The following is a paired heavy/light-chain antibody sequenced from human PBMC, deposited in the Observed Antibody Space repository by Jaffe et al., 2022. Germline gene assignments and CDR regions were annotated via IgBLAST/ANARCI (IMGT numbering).Light chain of an antibody. CDR3: QQYSSSLFT. CDR2: GAS. V-gene: IGKV3-20*01. J-gene: IGKJ3*01. Sequence: EIVLTQSPGTLSLSPGERASLSCRASQSVNSSYLAWYQQKPGQVPRLVIYGASNRASGIPDRFSGSGSGTDFTLTISRLEPEDFAVYYCQQYSSSLFTFGPGTKVDIK. CDR1: QSVNSSY.
Heavy chain of an antibody. D-gene: IGHD3-16*01. Sequence: EVQVVESGGGLVQPGGSLRLSCAASGFNFSRYAMNWVRQAPGKGLEWVSFISTSSSNIYYADSVKGRFTISRDNAKNSLYLQLNSLRAEDTAVYYCARVRGSYYMDVWGKGTTVTVSS. CDR1: GFNFSRYA. CDR3: ARVRGSYYMDV. CDR2: ISTSSSNI. J-gene: IGHJ6*03. V-gene: IGHV3-48*01.